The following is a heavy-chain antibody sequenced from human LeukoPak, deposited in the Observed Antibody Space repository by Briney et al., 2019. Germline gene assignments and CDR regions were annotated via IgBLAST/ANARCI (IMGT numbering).Heavy chain of an antibody. CDR3: ARGPVSLGSSWPFDY. CDR1: GGSFSGYY. V-gene: IGHV4-34*01. J-gene: IGHJ4*02. Sequence: SETLSLTRAVYGGSFSGYYWSWIRQPPGKGLEWIGEINHSGSTNYNPSLKSRVTISVDTSKNQFSLKLSSVTAADTAVYYCARGPVSLGSSWPFDYWGQGTLVTVSS. D-gene: IGHD6-13*01. CDR2: INHSGST.